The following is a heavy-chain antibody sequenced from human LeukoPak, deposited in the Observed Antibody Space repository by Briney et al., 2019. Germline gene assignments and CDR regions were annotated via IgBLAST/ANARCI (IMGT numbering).Heavy chain of an antibody. J-gene: IGHJ4*02. D-gene: IGHD6-19*01. CDR3: AKDRYSSGWYYFDY. CDR1: GFTFSSYS. V-gene: IGHV3-21*01. CDR2: ISSSSSYI. Sequence: PGGSLRLSCAASGFTFSSYSMNWVRQAPGKGLEWVSSISSSSSYIYYADSVKGRFTISRDNAKNTLYLQMNSLRAEDTAVYYCAKDRYSSGWYYFDYWGQGTLVTVSS.